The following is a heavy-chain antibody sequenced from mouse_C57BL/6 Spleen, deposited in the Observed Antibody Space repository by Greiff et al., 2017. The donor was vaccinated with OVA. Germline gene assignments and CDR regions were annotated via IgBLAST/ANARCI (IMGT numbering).Heavy chain of an antibody. CDR3: AKATTVSEGFAY. CDR2: IYPGSGST. V-gene: IGHV1-55*01. J-gene: IGHJ3*01. D-gene: IGHD1-1*01. CDR1: GYTFTSYW. Sequence: VQLQQPGAELVKPGASVKMSCKASGYTFTSYWITWVKQRPGQGLEWIGDIYPGSGSTNYNEKFKSKATLTVDTSSSTAYMQLSSLTSEDSAVYYCAKATTVSEGFAYWGQGTLVTVSA.